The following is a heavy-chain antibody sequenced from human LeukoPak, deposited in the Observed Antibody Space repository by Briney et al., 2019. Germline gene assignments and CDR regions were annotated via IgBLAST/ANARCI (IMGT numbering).Heavy chain of an antibody. D-gene: IGHD1-26*01. CDR2: IYYSGST. V-gene: IGHV4-59*12. CDR3: ARGGASGYYYYMDV. CDR1: GGSISSYY. J-gene: IGHJ6*03. Sequence: SETLSLTCTVSGGSISSYYWSWIRQPPGKGLEWIGYIYYSGSTNYNPSLKSRVTMSVDTSKNQFSLKLSSVTAADTAVYYCARGGASGYYYYMDVWGKGTTVTISS.